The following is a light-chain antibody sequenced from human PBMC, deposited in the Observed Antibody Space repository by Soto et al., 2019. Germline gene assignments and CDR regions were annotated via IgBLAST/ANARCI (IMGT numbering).Light chain of an antibody. CDR3: QQYGSSIT. Sequence: EIVLTQSPVTLSLSPGERATLSCRASQSLSSYLAWYQHKPGQAPRLLIYDASNRATGIPARFSGSGSGTDFTLTISRLEPEDFAVYYCQQYGSSITFGQGTRLEIK. CDR2: DAS. CDR1: QSLSSY. J-gene: IGKJ5*01. V-gene: IGKV3-20*01.